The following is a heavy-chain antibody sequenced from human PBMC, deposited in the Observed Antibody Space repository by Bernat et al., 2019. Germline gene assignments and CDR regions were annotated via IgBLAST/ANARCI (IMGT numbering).Heavy chain of an antibody. D-gene: IGHD4-17*01. J-gene: IGHJ4*02. CDR2: ISYDGSNK. Sequence: QVQLVESGGGVVQPGRSLRLSCAASGFTFSSYAMHWVRQAPGKGLEWVAVISYDGSNKYYADSVKGRFTISRDNSKNTLYLQMNSLRAEDPAVYYCARDLVAGGTVTTGYWGQGTLVTVSS. V-gene: IGHV3-30*01. CDR1: GFTFSSYA. CDR3: ARDLVAGGTVTTGY.